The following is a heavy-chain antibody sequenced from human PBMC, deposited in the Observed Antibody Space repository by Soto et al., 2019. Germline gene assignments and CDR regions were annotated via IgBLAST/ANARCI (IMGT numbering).Heavy chain of an antibody. J-gene: IGHJ6*04. CDR1: ALTLSSYS. Sequence: ALRLSGAPSALTLSSYSMPWVRAAPGKGLEWLAVILYDGSNKYYADSVKGRFTISRDNSKNTLYLQMSSLRAEDTAVYYCARVSRYGSGWYLYNYYGMDVSAKG. D-gene: IGHD6-19*01. V-gene: IGHV3-33*01. CDR3: ARVSRYGSGWYLYNYYGMDV. CDR2: ILYDGSNK.